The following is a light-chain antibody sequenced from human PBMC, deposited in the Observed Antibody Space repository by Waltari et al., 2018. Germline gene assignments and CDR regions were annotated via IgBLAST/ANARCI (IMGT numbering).Light chain of an antibody. J-gene: IGKJ2*01. Sequence: EIVMTQSPAPLSVSPGESATLSCRASQSVSSNLAWYQQKPGQAPRLLIYGESTRATGIPARFSGSGSGTEFTLTISSMQSEDFAVYYCQQYNNWPLYTFGQGTKLEIK. CDR3: QQYNNWPLYT. CDR1: QSVSSN. V-gene: IGKV3-15*01. CDR2: GES.